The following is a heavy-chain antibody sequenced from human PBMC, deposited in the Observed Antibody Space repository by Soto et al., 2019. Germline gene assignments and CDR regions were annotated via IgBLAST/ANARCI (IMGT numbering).Heavy chain of an antibody. D-gene: IGHD6-19*01. Sequence: QVQLQESGPGLVKPSETLSLTCTVSGGSISSYYWSWIRQPPGKGLEWIGYIYYSGSTNYNPSLKSRVTISVDTSKHQFSLKLSSVTAADTAVYYCASLTSEYSSGWYLDYWGQGTLVTVSS. CDR1: GGSISSYY. V-gene: IGHV4-59*01. CDR3: ASLTSEYSSGWYLDY. CDR2: IYYSGST. J-gene: IGHJ4*02.